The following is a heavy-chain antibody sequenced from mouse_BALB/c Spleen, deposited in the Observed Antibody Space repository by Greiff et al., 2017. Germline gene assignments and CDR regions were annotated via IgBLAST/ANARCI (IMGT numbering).Heavy chain of an antibody. CDR1: GFTFSSYT. CDR3: TGEGDSGGGCEY. J-gene: IGHJ2*01. D-gene: IGHD3-3*01. CDR2: ISSGGSYT. Sequence: EVKLVESGGGLVKPGGSLKLSCAASGFTFSSYTMSWVRQTPEKRLEWVATISSGGSYTYYPDSVKGRFTISRDNAKNTLYLQMSSLKSEDTAMYFCTGEGDSGGGCEYWGQGTTLTVSS. V-gene: IGHV5-6-4*01.